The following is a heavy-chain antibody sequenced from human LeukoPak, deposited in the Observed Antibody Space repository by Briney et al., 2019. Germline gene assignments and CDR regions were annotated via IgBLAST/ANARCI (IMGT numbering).Heavy chain of an antibody. CDR1: GYTFTSYY. J-gene: IGHJ4*02. D-gene: IGHD6-13*01. V-gene: IGHV1-2*02. CDR2: INPNSGDT. Sequence: ASVKVSCKASGYTFTSYYLHWVRPAPGQGLEWMGWINPNSGDTNYAQKFQGRVTMTRDTSISTAYMELRRLRSDDTAVYYCARGGGSAAGVFDYWGQGTLVSVSS. CDR3: ARGGGSAAGVFDY.